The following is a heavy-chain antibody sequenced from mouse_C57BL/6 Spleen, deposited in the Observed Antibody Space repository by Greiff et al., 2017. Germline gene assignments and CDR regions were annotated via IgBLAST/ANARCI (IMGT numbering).Heavy chain of an antibody. Sequence: QVQLQQPGAELVMPGASVKLSCKASGYTFTSYWMHWVKQRPGQGLEWIGEIDPSDSYTNYNQKFKGKYTLTVDKSSSTAYMQLSSLTSEDSAVYYCARYTPYYSNPFDYWGQGTTLTVSS. V-gene: IGHV1-69*01. CDR3: ARYTPYYSNPFDY. D-gene: IGHD2-5*01. CDR1: GYTFTSYW. J-gene: IGHJ2*01. CDR2: IDPSDSYT.